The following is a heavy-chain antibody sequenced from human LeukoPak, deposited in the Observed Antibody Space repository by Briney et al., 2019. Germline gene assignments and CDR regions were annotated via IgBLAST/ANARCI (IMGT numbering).Heavy chain of an antibody. V-gene: IGHV3-21*01. CDR1: GFTFSSYS. J-gene: IGHJ4*02. D-gene: IGHD3-16*02. CDR3: ARDSAPYSFGGVIAY. Sequence: PGGSLRLSCAASGFTFSSYSMNWVRQVPGKGLEWVSSISSSSSYIYYADSVKGRFTISRDNAKNSLYLQMNSLRAEDTAVYYCARDSAPYSFGGVIAYWGQGALVTVSS. CDR2: ISSSSSYI.